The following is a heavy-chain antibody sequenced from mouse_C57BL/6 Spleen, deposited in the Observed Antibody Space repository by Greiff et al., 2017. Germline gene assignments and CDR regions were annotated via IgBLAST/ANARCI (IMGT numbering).Heavy chain of an antibody. Sequence: VQLQQPGAELVKPGASVKLSCKASGYTFTSYWMQWVKQRPGQGLEWIGAIDPSDSYTNYNQKFKGKATLTVDTSSSTAYMQLSSLTSEDSAVYDGARREDYDERDAMDYWGQGTSVTVSS. CDR3: ARREDYDERDAMDY. V-gene: IGHV1-50*01. J-gene: IGHJ4*01. D-gene: IGHD2-4*01. CDR2: IDPSDSYT. CDR1: GYTFTSYW.